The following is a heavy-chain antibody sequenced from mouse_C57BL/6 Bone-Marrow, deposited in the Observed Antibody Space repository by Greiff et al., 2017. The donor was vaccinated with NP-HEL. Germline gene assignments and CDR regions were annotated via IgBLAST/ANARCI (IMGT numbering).Heavy chain of an antibody. V-gene: IGHV1-18*01. D-gene: IGHD1-1*01. J-gene: IGHJ1*03. CDR3: ARSGVARDFDV. Sequence: EVQLQQSGPELVKPGASVKIPCKASGYTFTDYNMDWVKQSHGKSLEWIGDINPNNGGTNYNQKFKGKATLTVDKSSSTACMELRSLTSEDTAVYYCARSGVARDFDVWGTGTTVTVSS. CDR1: GYTFTDYN. CDR2: INPNNGGT.